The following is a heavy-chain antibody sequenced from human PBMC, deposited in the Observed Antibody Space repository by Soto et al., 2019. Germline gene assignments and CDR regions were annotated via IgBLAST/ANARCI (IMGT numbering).Heavy chain of an antibody. CDR1: GYTLTELS. D-gene: IGHD1-1*01. CDR3: ARLEGLATISYYFDF. J-gene: IGHJ4*02. Sequence: ASVKVSCKVSGYTLTELSMHWVRQAPGRGLEWMGGFDPEDGETIYAQKFQGRVTMTEDTSTDTAYMELSSLRSEDSAVYFCARLEGLATISYYFDFWGQGAQVTVSS. V-gene: IGHV1-24*01. CDR2: FDPEDGET.